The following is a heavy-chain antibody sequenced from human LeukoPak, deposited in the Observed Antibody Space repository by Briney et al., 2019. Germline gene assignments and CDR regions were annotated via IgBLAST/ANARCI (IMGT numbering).Heavy chain of an antibody. Sequence: EASVKVSCKASGYTFTSYDINWVRQATGQGLEWMGWMNPNSGNTGYAQKFQGRVTMTRNTSISTAYMELSSLRSEDTAVYYCARWSGSYWECYYYGMDVWGQGTTVTVSS. V-gene: IGHV1-8*01. D-gene: IGHD3-10*01. CDR2: MNPNSGNT. CDR3: ARWSGSYWECYYYGMDV. J-gene: IGHJ6*02. CDR1: GYTFTSYD.